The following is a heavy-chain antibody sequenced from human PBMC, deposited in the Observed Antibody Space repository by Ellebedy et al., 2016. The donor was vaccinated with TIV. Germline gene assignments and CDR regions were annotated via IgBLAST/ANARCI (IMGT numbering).Heavy chain of an antibody. CDR2: LRYDGSNK. V-gene: IGHV3-30*02. CDR1: GFTFSAYG. Sequence: GESLKISCAASGFTFSAYGMHWVRQAPGKGLEWVTYLRYDGSNKYYADSVKGRFTISRDNSKNTLFLEMNSLRAEDTAIYYCAGLWFGDSPRDNSDYWGRGTLVTVSS. D-gene: IGHD3-10*01. J-gene: IGHJ4*02. CDR3: AGLWFGDSPRDNSDY.